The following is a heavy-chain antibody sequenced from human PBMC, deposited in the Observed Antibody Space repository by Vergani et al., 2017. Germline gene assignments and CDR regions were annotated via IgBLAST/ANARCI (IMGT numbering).Heavy chain of an antibody. CDR3: ARGGRIWEQLGN. CDR1: GGSFSGYY. Sequence: QLQLQESGPGLLKPSETLSLTCAVYGGSFSGYYWSWIRQPPGKGLEWIGEINHSGSTNYNPSLKSRVTISVDTSKNQFSLKLSSVTAADTAVYYCARGGRIWEQLGNWGQGTLVTVSS. V-gene: IGHV4-34*01. J-gene: IGHJ4*02. D-gene: IGHD6-6*01. CDR2: INHSGST.